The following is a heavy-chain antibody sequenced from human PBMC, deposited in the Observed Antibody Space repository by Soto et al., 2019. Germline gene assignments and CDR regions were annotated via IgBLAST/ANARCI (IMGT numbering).Heavy chain of an antibody. CDR2: IYYSGST. CDR3: ARGYGPFDY. CDR1: GGSMSSYF. J-gene: IGHJ4*02. Sequence: QVQLQESGPGLVKPSETLSLTCTVFGGSMSSYFWSWIRQSPGQGLEWIGSIYYSGSTNYNPSLQSRVTISIDTSKSQFSLRLSSVTAADTAVYYCARGYGPFDYWGQGTLVTVSS. D-gene: IGHD4-17*01. V-gene: IGHV4-59*01.